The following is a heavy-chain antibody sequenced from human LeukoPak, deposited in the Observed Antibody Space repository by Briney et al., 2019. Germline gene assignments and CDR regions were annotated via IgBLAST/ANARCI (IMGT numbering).Heavy chain of an antibody. J-gene: IGHJ4*02. Sequence: PGGSLRLSCAASRFTFSSYSMNWVRQAPGKGLEWVSSISSSSSYIYYADSVKGRFTISRDNAKNSLYLQMNSLRAEDTAVYYCARDPGYCSGGICYGYWGQGTLVTVSS. V-gene: IGHV3-21*04. CDR1: RFTFSSYS. CDR2: ISSSSSYI. D-gene: IGHD2-15*01. CDR3: ARDPGYCSGGICYGY.